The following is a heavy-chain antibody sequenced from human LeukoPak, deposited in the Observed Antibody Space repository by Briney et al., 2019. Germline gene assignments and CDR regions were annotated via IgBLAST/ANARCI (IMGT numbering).Heavy chain of an antibody. CDR3: ASDFVRFGELPSLPWFDP. D-gene: IGHD3-10*01. CDR1: GYTFTSSG. Sequence: ASVKVSCKASGYTFTSSGISWVRQAPGQGLEWMGWISAYNGNTNYAQKLQGRVTMTTDTSTSTAYMELRSLRSDDTAVYYCASDFVRFGELPSLPWFDPWGQGTLVTVSS. CDR2: ISAYNGNT. J-gene: IGHJ5*02. V-gene: IGHV1-18*04.